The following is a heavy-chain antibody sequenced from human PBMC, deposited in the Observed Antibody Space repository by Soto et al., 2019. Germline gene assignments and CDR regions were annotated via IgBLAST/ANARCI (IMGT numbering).Heavy chain of an antibody. V-gene: IGHV3-53*01. CDR3: AREDLTLKLGIGY. CDR1: GFTVSSNY. CDR2: IYSGGST. D-gene: IGHD7-27*01. J-gene: IGHJ4*02. Sequence: GGSLRLSCAASGFTVSSNYMSWVRQAPGKGLEWVSVIYSGGSTYYADSVKGRFTISRDNSKNTLYLQMNSLRAEDTAVYYCAREDLTLKLGIGYWGQGTLVTVSS.